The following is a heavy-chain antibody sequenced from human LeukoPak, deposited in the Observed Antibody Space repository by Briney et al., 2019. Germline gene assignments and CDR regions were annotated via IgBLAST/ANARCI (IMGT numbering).Heavy chain of an antibody. CDR1: GFTFSSYG. CDR2: ISYDGSNK. V-gene: IGHV3-30*18. D-gene: IGHD1-26*01. CDR3: AKDPSGSCYY. J-gene: IGHJ4*02. Sequence: PGRSLRLSCAASGFTFSSYGMHWVRQAPGKGLEWVAVISYDGSNKYYADSVKGRFTISRDNSKNTLYLQMNSLRAEDTAVYYCAKDPSGSCYYWGQGTLVTVSS.